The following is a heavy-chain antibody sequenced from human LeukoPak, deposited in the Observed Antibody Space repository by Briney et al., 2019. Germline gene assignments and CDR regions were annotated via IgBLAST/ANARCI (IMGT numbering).Heavy chain of an antibody. CDR2: TYYRSKWYN. V-gene: IGHV6-1*01. CDR1: GDSVSSNSAA. Sequence: SQTLSLTCAISGDSVSSNSAAWNWIRQSPSRGLEWLGRTYYRSKWYNDYAVSVKSRITINPDTSKNQFSLQLNSVPPEDTAVYYCARVAVAGGPRPGGFDPWGQGTLVTVSS. CDR3: ARVAVAGGPRPGGFDP. J-gene: IGHJ5*02. D-gene: IGHD6-19*01.